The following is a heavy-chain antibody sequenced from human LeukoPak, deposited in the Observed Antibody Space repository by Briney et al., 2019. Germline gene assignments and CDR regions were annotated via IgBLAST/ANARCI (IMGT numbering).Heavy chain of an antibody. CDR1: GGSFSGYY. V-gene: IGHV4-34*01. J-gene: IGHJ5*02. Sequence: SETLSLTCAVYGGSFSGYYWSWIRQPPGKGLEWIGEINHSGSTNYNPSLKSRVTISVDTSKNQFSLKLSSVTAADTAVYYCARGRTTQPGYNWFDPWGQGTLVTVSS. CDR2: INHSGST. D-gene: IGHD1-7*01. CDR3: ARGRTTQPGYNWFDP.